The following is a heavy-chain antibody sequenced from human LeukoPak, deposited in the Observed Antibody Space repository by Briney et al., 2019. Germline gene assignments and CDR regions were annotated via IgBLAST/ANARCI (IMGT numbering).Heavy chain of an antibody. V-gene: IGHV3-33*08. Sequence: QAGGSLRLSCAASGFTFSSYGMHWVRQAPGKGLEWVAVIWYDGSNRYYADSVKGRFTISRDNSKNTLYLQMNSLRAEDTAVYYCASPGSYDAFDIWGQGTMVIVSS. CDR1: GFTFSSYG. CDR3: ASPGSYDAFDI. J-gene: IGHJ3*02. D-gene: IGHD1-26*01. CDR2: IWYDGSNR.